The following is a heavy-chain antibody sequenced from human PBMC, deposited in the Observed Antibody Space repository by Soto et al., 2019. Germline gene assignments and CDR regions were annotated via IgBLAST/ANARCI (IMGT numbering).Heavy chain of an antibody. J-gene: IGHJ4*02. D-gene: IGHD6-19*01. CDR3: ARGEQWLADFDY. CDR2: IDWDDDK. V-gene: IGHV2-70*01. CDR1: GFSLSTSGMC. Sequence: SGPYAGEPTQTLTLTCTFSGFSLSTSGMCVSWIRQPPGKALEWLALIDWDDDKYYSTSLKTRLTISKDTSKNQVVLTMTNMDPVDTATYYCARGEQWLADFDYWGQGTLVTVSS.